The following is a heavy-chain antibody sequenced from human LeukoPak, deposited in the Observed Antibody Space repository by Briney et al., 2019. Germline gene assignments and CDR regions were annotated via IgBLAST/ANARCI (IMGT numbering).Heavy chain of an antibody. V-gene: IGHV3-74*01. CDR2: IDTDGIST. CDR1: GFTFSTYW. J-gene: IGHJ4*02. CDR3: VGSSGWPKY. Sequence: GGSLRLSCAASGFTFSTYWMHWARQAPGKGLVWVSRIDTDGISTAYADSVKGRFTISRDNAKNTVYLQMNSLRGEDTAVYYCVGSSGWPKYWGQGTLVAVSA. D-gene: IGHD6-19*01.